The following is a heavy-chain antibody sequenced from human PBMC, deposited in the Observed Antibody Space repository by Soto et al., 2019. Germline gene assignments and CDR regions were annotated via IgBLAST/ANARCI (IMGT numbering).Heavy chain of an antibody. CDR2: ISAYNGNT. J-gene: IGHJ4*02. CDR3: ARGWTTVTTIAY. Sequence: ASVKVSCKASGYTFTSYGISWVRQAPGQGLEWMGWISAYNGNTNYAQKFQGRVTMTRDTSTSTVYMELSSLRSEDTAVYYCARGWTTVTTIAYWGQGTLVTVSS. CDR1: GYTFTSYG. V-gene: IGHV1-18*01. D-gene: IGHD4-17*01.